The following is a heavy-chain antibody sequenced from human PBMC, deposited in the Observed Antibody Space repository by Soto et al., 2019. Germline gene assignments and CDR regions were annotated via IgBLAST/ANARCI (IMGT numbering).Heavy chain of an antibody. V-gene: IGHV3-23*01. Sequence: GGSLRLSCAASGFTFSSYAMSWVRQAPGKGRERVSAISGSGASTYYADSVKGRFTISRDNSKNTLYLQMNSLRAEDTAVYYCAKDSSGRGKNFDYWGQGALVTVSS. CDR3: AKDSSGRGKNFDY. CDR2: ISGSGAST. CDR1: GFTFSSYA. D-gene: IGHD6-19*01. J-gene: IGHJ4*02.